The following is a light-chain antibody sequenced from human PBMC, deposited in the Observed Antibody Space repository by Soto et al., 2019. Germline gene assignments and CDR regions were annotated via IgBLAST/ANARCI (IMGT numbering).Light chain of an antibody. CDR2: DVS. V-gene: IGLV2-8*01. CDR1: SSDVGGYNY. J-gene: IGLJ2*01. Sequence: QSVLTQPPSASGSPGQSVTISCTGTSSDVGGYNYVSWYQQHPGKVPKLMIYDVSKRPSGVPDRFSGSKSGNTASLTVSGLQAEDEADYYCGSYAGSKNVVFGGGTKLTVL. CDR3: GSYAGSKNVV.